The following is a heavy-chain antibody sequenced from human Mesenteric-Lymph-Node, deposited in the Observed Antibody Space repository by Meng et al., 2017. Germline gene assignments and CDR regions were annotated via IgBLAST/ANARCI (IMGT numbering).Heavy chain of an antibody. CDR2: INHSGGT. Sequence: QVQLQQWGAGLLKPSETLSLTCAVYVGSFSGYYWSWIRQPPGKGLEWIGEINHSGGTNYNPSLKSRVTISVDTSKNQFSLKLSSVTAADTAVYYCARTIGGADIVVVPAAYYFDYWGQGTLVTVSS. D-gene: IGHD2-2*01. CDR3: ARTIGGADIVVVPAAYYFDY. J-gene: IGHJ4*02. V-gene: IGHV4-34*01. CDR1: VGSFSGYY.